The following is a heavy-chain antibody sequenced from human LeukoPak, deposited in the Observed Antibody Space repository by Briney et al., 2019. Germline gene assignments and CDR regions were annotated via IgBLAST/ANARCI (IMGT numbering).Heavy chain of an antibody. CDR2: ISSGSTNI. D-gene: IGHD4-17*01. CDR3: ARGRDSDYAFDY. CDR1: GFTFSSYT. V-gene: IGHV3-21*01. Sequence: GGSLRLSCAASGFTFSSYTINCVRQAPGKGLEWVSSISSGSTNIYYADSVKGRFTISRDNAKNSLYLQMDSLRDEDTAVYYCARGRDSDYAFDYWGQGTLVTVSS. J-gene: IGHJ4*02.